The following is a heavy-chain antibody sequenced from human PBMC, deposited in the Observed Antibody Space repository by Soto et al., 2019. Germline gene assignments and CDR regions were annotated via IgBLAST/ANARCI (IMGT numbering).Heavy chain of an antibody. Sequence: QVQLQESGPGLVKPSGTLSLTCAVSGGSITSSNWWSWVRQPPGKGLEWIGEIHHSGTTNYNPSLKRRVILSVDKSKNQFSLKLSSVTAADTAVYYCARAGYGGNSGDYWGQGTLVTVSS. CDR3: ARAGYGGNSGDY. J-gene: IGHJ4*02. V-gene: IGHV4-4*02. CDR1: GGSITSSNW. CDR2: IHHSGTT. D-gene: IGHD2-21*02.